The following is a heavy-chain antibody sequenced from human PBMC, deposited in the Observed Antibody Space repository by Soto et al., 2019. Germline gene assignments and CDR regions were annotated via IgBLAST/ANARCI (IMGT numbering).Heavy chain of an antibody. D-gene: IGHD6-13*01. J-gene: IGHJ4*02. CDR2: IHTTDGT. CDR1: GGSISSYY. CDR3: ARALSSAAGFYFDF. Sequence: QVQLQESGPGLVKPSETLSLTCTVSGGSISSYYWSWIRQPAGKGMEWIGRIHTTDGTNYNPSLKSRVTMSIDTSNNQFSLKLSSLTAADTAVYYCARALSSAAGFYFDFWGQGTLVTVSS. V-gene: IGHV4-4*07.